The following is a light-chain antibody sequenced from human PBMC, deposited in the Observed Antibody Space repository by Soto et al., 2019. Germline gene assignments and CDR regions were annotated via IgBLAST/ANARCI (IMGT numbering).Light chain of an antibody. Sequence: EIVMTQSPATLSVSPGERATLSCRASQSVSSNVAWYQQKAGQAPRLLIYDASNRATGIPARFSGSGSGTDFTLTISSLEPEDFAVYYCQQRSNWPTFGQGTRLEI. CDR3: QQRSNWPT. J-gene: IGKJ5*01. CDR2: DAS. V-gene: IGKV3-11*01. CDR1: QSVSSN.